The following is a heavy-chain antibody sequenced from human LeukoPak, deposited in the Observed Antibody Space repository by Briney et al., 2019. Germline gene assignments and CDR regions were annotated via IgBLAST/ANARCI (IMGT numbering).Heavy chain of an antibody. CDR2: INHSGST. CDR1: GGSFSGYC. Sequence: KTSETLSLTCAVYGGSFSGYCWSWIRQPPGKGLEWIGEINHSGSTNYNPSLKSRVTISVDTSKNQFSLKLSSVTAADTAVYYCARGYGSGSYYKRYFDYWGQGTLVTVSS. CDR3: ARGYGSGSYYKRYFDY. J-gene: IGHJ4*02. V-gene: IGHV4-34*01. D-gene: IGHD3-10*01.